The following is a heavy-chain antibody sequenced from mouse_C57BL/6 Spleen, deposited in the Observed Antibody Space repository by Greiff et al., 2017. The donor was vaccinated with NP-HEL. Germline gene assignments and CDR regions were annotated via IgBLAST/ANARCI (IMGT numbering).Heavy chain of an antibody. Sequence: EVQLVESGGDLVKPGGSLKLSCAASGFTFSSYGMSWVRQTPDKRLEWVATISSGGSYTYYPDSVKGRFTISRDNAKNTLYLQMSSLKSEDTAMYYCARQIDRGMDYWGQGTSVTVSS. J-gene: IGHJ4*01. V-gene: IGHV5-6*01. CDR2: ISSGGSYT. CDR3: ARQIDRGMDY. CDR1: GFTFSSYG. D-gene: IGHD2-14*01.